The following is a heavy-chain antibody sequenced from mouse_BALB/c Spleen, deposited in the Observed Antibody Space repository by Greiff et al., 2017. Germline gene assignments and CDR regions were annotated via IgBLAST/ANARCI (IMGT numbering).Heavy chain of an antibody. V-gene: IGHV14-1*02. D-gene: IGHD2-5*01. CDR2: IDPENGIT. CDR3: ARGTPYSNFDY. CDR1: GFNIKDYY. J-gene: IGHJ2*01. Sequence: EVKLQESGAELVRPGALVKLSCKASGFNIKDYYMHWVKQRPEQGLEWIGWIDPENGITKYDPKFQGKGSITADTSSNTAYLQLSSLTSEDTAVYYFARGTPYSNFDYWGQGTTLTVSS.